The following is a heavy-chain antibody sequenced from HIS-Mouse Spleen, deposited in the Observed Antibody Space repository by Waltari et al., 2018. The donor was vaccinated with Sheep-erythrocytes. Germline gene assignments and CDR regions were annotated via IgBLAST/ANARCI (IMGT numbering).Heavy chain of an antibody. J-gene: IGHJ6*02. Sequence: EVQLVESGGGLVKPGGSLRLSCAASGFTFSSYSMNWVRQAPGKGLEGVSSISSSSSYIYYADSVKGRFTISRDNAKNSLYLQMNSLRAEDTAVYYCARDQVDYYYGMDVWGQGTTVTVSS. CDR3: ARDQVDYYYGMDV. V-gene: IGHV3-21*01. CDR2: ISSSSSYI. CDR1: GFTFSSYS.